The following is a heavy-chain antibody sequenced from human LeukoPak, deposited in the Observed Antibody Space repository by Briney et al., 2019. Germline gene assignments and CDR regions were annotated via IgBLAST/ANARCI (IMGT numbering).Heavy chain of an antibody. CDR3: AREARGWFDP. Sequence: SETLSLTCTVSGGSISSYYWSWIRQPPGKGLEWIGYIYYSGSTNYNPSLESRVTISVDTSKNQFSLKLSSVTAADTAVYYCAREARGWFDPWGQGTLVTVSS. CDR2: IYYSGST. CDR1: GGSISSYY. V-gene: IGHV4-59*01. J-gene: IGHJ5*02.